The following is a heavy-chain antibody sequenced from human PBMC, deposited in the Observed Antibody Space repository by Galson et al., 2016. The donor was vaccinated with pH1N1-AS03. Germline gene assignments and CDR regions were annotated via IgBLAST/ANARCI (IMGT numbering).Heavy chain of an antibody. CDR1: GYSFTSYA. J-gene: IGHJ4*02. Sequence: SVKVSCKASGYSFTSYAIQWVRQAPGQGLEWLGWISAYSGDTHYARKFQGRVTLTTDTSTSTAYMELRSPTSDDTAVYYCARAHYNADYVPDFWGQGTLVTVSS. V-gene: IGHV1-18*04. CDR3: ARAHYNADYVPDF. CDR2: ISAYSGDT. D-gene: IGHD4-17*01.